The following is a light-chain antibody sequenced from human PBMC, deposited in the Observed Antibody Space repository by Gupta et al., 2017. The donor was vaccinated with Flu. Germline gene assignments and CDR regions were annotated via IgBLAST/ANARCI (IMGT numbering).Light chain of an antibody. CDR1: QSINTW. CDR2: KAS. CDR3: QQYDSNWYS. Sequence: DIQMTQSPSTLSASAGDRVTITCRASQSINTWLAWYQQKPGKAPKLLIYKASSLERGVPSRFSGSGSGTEFTLTISSLQPDDFATYYCQQYDSNWYSFGQGTKLEIK. V-gene: IGKV1-5*03. J-gene: IGKJ2*03.